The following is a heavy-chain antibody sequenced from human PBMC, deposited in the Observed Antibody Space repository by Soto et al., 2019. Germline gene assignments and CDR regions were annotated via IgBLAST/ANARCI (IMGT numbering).Heavy chain of an antibody. J-gene: IGHJ6*02. V-gene: IGHV1-69*13. CDR3: ARVEVGWGDRRYYDSSGYYYYYGMDV. Sequence: GASVKVSCKASGGTFSSYAISWVRQAPGQGLEWMGGIIPIFGTANYAQKFQGRVTITADESTSTAYMELSSLRSEDTAVYYCARVEVGWGDRRYYDSSGYYYYYGMDVWGQGXTVTVYS. CDR2: IIPIFGTA. CDR1: GGTFSSYA. D-gene: IGHD3-22*01.